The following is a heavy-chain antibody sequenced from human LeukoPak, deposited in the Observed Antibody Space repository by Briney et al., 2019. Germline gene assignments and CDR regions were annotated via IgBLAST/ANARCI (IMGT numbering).Heavy chain of an antibody. D-gene: IGHD6-6*01. Sequence: HPGGSLRLSCAASGFKFSTYWMSWVRQAPGKGLEWVANIKEDGSEKYYVDSVKGRFTISRDNAKNSLYLQMNSLRVEDTAVYYCARASTSLYWGQGTLVTVSS. V-gene: IGHV3-7*01. CDR3: ARASTSLY. CDR1: GFKFSTYW. CDR2: IKEDGSEK. J-gene: IGHJ4*02.